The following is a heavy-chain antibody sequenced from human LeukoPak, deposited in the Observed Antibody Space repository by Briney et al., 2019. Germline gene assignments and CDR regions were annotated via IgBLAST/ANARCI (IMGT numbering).Heavy chain of an antibody. CDR1: GGSISSSSYY. J-gene: IGHJ4*02. V-gene: IGHV4-39*07. CDR3: ARESGGHYFDY. Sequence: SETLSLTCTVSGGSISSSSYYWGWIRQPPGRGLEWIGSIYYSGSTYYNPSFKSRVTISVDTSKNQFSLKLTSVTAADTAVYYCARESGGHYFDYWGQGTMVTVSS. D-gene: IGHD2-15*01. CDR2: IYYSGST.